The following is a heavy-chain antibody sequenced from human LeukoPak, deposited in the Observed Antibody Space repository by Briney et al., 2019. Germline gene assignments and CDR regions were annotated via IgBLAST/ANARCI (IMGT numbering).Heavy chain of an antibody. CDR3: ARGRLAFYYYYMDV. CDR1: GFTFSSYA. V-gene: IGHV3-23*01. Sequence: PGGSLRLSCAASGFTFSSYAMSWVRQAPGKGLEWVSAISGSGGSTYYADSVKGRFTISRDNAKNSLYLQMNSLRAEDTAVHYCARGRLAFYYYYMDVWGKGTTVTVSS. CDR2: ISGSGGST. J-gene: IGHJ6*03.